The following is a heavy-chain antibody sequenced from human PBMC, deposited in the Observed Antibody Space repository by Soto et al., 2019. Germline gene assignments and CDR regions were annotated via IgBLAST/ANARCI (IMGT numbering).Heavy chain of an antibody. D-gene: IGHD2-15*01. CDR1: GFAFSNFA. CDR3: ASRQCSGCSTPSLDY. Sequence: GGSLILSCEASGFAFSNFAMNWVRQAPGKGLEWVSSISSSGNTIYYADSVKGRFTISRDNAKNSLYLQMSSLGADDTALYYCASRQCSGCSTPSLDYWGQGTLVTVSS. J-gene: IGHJ4*02. V-gene: IGHV3-21*04. CDR2: ISSSGNTI.